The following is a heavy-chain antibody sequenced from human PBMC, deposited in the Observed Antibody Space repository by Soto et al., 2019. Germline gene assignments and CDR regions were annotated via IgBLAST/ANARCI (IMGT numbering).Heavy chain of an antibody. D-gene: IGHD2-2*01. Sequence: QVQLVQSGAEVKKPGSSVKVSCKASGGTFSSYTISWVRQAPGQGLEWMGRIIPMFGRANYAQKFQGRVTITADTSTRTAYMELRSLRFWDTGVYYCARVRDQPYNWFDPWGQGNLVTVSS. CDR3: ARVRDQPYNWFDP. CDR1: GGTFSSYT. V-gene: IGHV1-69*08. CDR2: IIPMFGRA. J-gene: IGHJ5*02.